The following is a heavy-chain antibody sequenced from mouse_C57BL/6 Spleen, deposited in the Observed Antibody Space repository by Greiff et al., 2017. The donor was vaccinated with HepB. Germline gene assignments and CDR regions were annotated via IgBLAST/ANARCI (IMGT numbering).Heavy chain of an antibody. CDR2: ISDGGSYT. V-gene: IGHV5-4*01. Sequence: VQLKESGGGLVKPGGSLKLSCAASGFTFSSYAMSWVRQTPEKRLEWVATISDGGSYTYYPDNVKGRFTISRDNAKNNLYLQMSHLKSEDTAMYYCARETAQATGYYAMDYWGQGTSVTVSS. D-gene: IGHD3-2*02. CDR3: ARETAQATGYYAMDY. J-gene: IGHJ4*01. CDR1: GFTFSSYA.